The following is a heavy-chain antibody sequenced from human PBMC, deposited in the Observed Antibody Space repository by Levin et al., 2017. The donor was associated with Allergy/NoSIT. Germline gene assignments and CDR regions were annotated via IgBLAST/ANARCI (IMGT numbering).Heavy chain of an antibody. CDR2: ISGSGRNT. D-gene: IGHD6-13*01. Sequence: GESLKISCAASGFTFNNYAMSWVRQGPGKGLEWVSSISGSGRNTYHADSVKGRFTISRDNSKNTLYLQMNSLRAEDTDEYYCAKIIVAGGLGYWGQGILVTVSS. J-gene: IGHJ4*02. CDR1: GFTFNNYA. V-gene: IGHV3-23*01. CDR3: AKIIVAGGLGY.